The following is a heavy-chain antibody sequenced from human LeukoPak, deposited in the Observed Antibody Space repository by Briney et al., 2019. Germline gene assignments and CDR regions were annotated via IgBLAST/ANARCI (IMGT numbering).Heavy chain of an antibody. Sequence: GGSLRLSCAASGFTFSSYSMNWVRQAPGKGLEWVSSISSSSYIYYADSVKGRFTISRDNAKNSLYLQMNSLRAEDTAVYYCARVQLYGDYTSGADYWGQGTLVTVSS. D-gene: IGHD4-17*01. V-gene: IGHV3-21*01. CDR2: ISSSSYI. CDR1: GFTFSSYS. CDR3: ARVQLYGDYTSGADY. J-gene: IGHJ4*02.